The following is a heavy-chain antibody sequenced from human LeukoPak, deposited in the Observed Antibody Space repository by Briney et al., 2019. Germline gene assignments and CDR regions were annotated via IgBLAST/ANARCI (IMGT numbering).Heavy chain of an antibody. CDR1: GYTFTSYG. Sequence: ASVKVSCKASGYTFTSYGISWVRQAPGQGLEWMGWISAYNGNTNYAQKLQGRVTMTTDTSTSTAYMELRSLRSDDPAVYYCARDRRAIATAGEYYFDYWGQGSLVTVSS. D-gene: IGHD6-13*01. J-gene: IGHJ4*02. V-gene: IGHV1-18*01. CDR3: ARDRRAIATAGEYYFDY. CDR2: ISAYNGNT.